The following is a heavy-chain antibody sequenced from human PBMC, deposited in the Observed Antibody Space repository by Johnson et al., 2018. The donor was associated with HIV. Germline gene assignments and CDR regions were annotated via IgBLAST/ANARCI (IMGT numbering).Heavy chain of an antibody. V-gene: IGHV3-30*02. J-gene: IGHJ3*02. CDR2: IRYDGSNK. Sequence: QMQLVESGGGVVQPGGSLRLSFAASGFTFSSYGMHWVRQAPGKGLEWVAFIRYDGSNKYYVDSVKGRFTISRDNAKNSLYLQMNSLRAEDTAVYYCAREYDAFDIWGQGTMVTVSS. CDR3: AREYDAFDI. CDR1: GFTFSSYG.